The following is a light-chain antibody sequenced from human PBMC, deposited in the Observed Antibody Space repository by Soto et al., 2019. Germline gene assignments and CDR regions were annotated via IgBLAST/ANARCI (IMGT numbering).Light chain of an antibody. J-gene: IGKJ1*01. CDR1: QSVSITF. V-gene: IGKV3-20*01. CDR3: QQCHRYLT. Sequence: IVLTQSPGTFSFSPGEIATLSFRASQSVSITFLAWYQQKPGQAPRLLIYGASTRATGIPARFSGSGSGTEFTLTISSLQPDDIATYYCQQCHRYLTFGQGTKVDIK. CDR2: GAS.